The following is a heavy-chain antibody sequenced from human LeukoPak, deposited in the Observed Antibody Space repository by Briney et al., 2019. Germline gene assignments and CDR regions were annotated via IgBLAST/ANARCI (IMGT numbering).Heavy chain of an antibody. J-gene: IGHJ4*02. D-gene: IGHD6-13*01. V-gene: IGHV3-23*01. CDR2: ISGSGGTT. Sequence: GGSLRLSCAASGFTFSSYAMSWVRQAPGKGLEWVSVISGSGGTTNYADSVKGRFNISRDNSKNTLYLQMNSLRAEDTAVYYCARSFSSRFSSPRRPYYFDYWGQGTLVTVSS. CDR3: ARSFSSRFSSPRRPYYFDY. CDR1: GFTFSSYA.